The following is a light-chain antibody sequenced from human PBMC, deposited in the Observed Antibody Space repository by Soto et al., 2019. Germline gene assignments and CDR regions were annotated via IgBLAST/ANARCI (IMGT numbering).Light chain of an antibody. CDR1: QSVSSSY. V-gene: IGKV3D-20*01. Sequence: EIVLTQSPATLSLFPGERATLSCGASQSVSSSYLAWYQQKPGLAPRLLIYDASSRATGIPDRFSGSGSGTDFTLTISRLEPEDFAVYYCQQYGSSPGFTFGPGTKVDIK. J-gene: IGKJ3*01. CDR2: DAS. CDR3: QQYGSSPGFT.